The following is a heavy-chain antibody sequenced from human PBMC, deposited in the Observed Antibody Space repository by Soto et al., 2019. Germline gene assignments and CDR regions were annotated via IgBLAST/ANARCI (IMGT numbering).Heavy chain of an antibody. CDR3: ACGGVIVSDAFNI. Sequence: GGSLRLSCAASGFTFSDYDMTWIRQAPGKGLEWLSYISSGGSVIYYADSVKGRFTISRDNAKNSLYLQMNSLRAEDTAIYYCACGGVIVSDAFNIWGQGTMVTVSS. J-gene: IGHJ3*02. V-gene: IGHV3-11*01. CDR1: GFTFSDYD. CDR2: ISSGGSVI. D-gene: IGHD3-16*02.